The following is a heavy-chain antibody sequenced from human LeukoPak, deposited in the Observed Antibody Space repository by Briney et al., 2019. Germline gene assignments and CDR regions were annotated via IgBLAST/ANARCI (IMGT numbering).Heavy chain of an antibody. Sequence: GGSPRLSCAASGFSFSAYWMTWVRQAPGTGLEWVANINPAGTETYYVDPVKGRFAISRDNAKNFLYLQMNSLRAEDTAVYYCARFGYVAAVDVWGQGTLVTVSS. V-gene: IGHV3-7*01. D-gene: IGHD2-15*01. CDR3: ARFGYVAAVDV. J-gene: IGHJ4*02. CDR2: INPAGTET. CDR1: GFSFSAYW.